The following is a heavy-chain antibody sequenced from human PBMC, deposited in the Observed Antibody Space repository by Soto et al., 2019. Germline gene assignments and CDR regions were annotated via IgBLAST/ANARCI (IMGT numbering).Heavy chain of an antibody. CDR3: AREDCSGGSCSRGYYYYGMDV. D-gene: IGHD2-15*01. J-gene: IGHJ6*02. V-gene: IGHV4-30-4*01. CDR2: IYYSGST. Sequence: QVQLQESGPGLVKPSQTLSLTCTVSGGSISSGDYYWSWIRQPPGKGLEGIGYIYYSGSTYYNPSLKSRVTISVDTSKNQFSLKLSSVTAADTAVYYCAREDCSGGSCSRGYYYYGMDVWGQGTTVTVSS. CDR1: GGSISSGDYY.